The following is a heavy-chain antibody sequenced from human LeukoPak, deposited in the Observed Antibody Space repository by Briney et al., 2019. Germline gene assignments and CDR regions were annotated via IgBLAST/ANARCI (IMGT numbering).Heavy chain of an antibody. CDR3: ARSWFGELFPYYFDY. J-gene: IGHJ4*02. CDR2: IYYSGST. V-gene: IGHV4-59*08. CDR1: GGSLSSYY. D-gene: IGHD3-10*01. Sequence: SETLSLTCTVSGGSLSSYYWSWIRQPPGKGLEWIGYIYYSGSTNYNPSLKSRVTISVDTSKNQFSLKLSSVTAADTAVYYCARSWFGELFPYYFDYWGQGTLVTVSS.